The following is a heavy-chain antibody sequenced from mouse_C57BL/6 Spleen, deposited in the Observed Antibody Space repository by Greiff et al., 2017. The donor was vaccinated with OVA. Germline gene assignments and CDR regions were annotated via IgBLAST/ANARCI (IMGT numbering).Heavy chain of an antibody. J-gene: IGHJ3*01. V-gene: IGHV2-3*01. CDR2: IWGDGST. D-gene: IGHD4-1*01. CDR3: GKGVGLTGTY. Sequence: VKLMESGPGLVAPSQSLSITCTVSGFSLTSYGVSWVRQPPGKGLEWLGVIWGDGSTNYHSALISRLSISKENSKSQVFLKLNSVQTDDTAAYYCGKGVGLTGTYGGQGTLVTVSA. CDR1: GFSLTSYG.